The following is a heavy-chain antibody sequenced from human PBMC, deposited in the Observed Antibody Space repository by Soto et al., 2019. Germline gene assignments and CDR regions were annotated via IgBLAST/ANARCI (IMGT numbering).Heavy chain of an antibody. CDR3: AKGTVYYYDSSGYFAY. D-gene: IGHD3-22*01. CDR2: ISGSGGST. J-gene: IGHJ4*02. CDR1: EFAFSGYA. V-gene: IGHV3-23*01. Sequence: GGSLRHSFSASEFAFSGYAMSWVRPAPGKGLEWVSAISGSGGSTYYADSVKGRFTISRDNSKNTLYLQMNSLRAEDTAVYHCAKGTVYYYDSSGYFAYWGQGTLVTVSS.